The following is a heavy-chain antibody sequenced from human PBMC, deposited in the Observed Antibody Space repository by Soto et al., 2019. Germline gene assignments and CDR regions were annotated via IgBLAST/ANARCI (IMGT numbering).Heavy chain of an antibody. Sequence: SETLSLTCTVSGGSISSGGYYWSWIRQHPGKGLEWIGYIYYSGSTYYNPSLKSRVTISVDTSKNQFSLKLSSATAADTAVYYCARDRSSSSEGGYYYYYGMDVWGQGTTVTVSS. CDR1: GGSISSGGYY. J-gene: IGHJ6*02. D-gene: IGHD6-6*01. CDR3: ARDRSSSSEGGYYYYYGMDV. CDR2: IYYSGST. V-gene: IGHV4-31*03.